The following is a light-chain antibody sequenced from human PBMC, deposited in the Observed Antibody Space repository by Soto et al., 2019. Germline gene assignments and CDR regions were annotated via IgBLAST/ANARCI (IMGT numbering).Light chain of an antibody. J-gene: IGKJ1*01. V-gene: IGKV1-6*01. Sequence: AIQMTQSPSSLSASVGDRVTITCRACQGIRNDLGWYQQKPGKAPKLLIYVSSILQSGVPSRFSGSGSGTDFTLTISSLQPEDFATYYCLQDYSYPLTFGQGTKVEIK. CDR2: VSS. CDR3: LQDYSYPLT. CDR1: QGIRND.